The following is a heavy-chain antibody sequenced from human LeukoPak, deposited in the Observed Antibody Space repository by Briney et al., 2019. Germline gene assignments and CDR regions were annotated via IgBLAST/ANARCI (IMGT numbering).Heavy chain of an antibody. V-gene: IGHV4-38-2*01. CDR1: GYSISSGYY. D-gene: IGHD3-3*01. Sequence: PSETLSLTCAVSGYSISSGYYWGWIRQPPGKGLEWIGSIYHSGSTYYNPSLKSRVTISVDTSKNQFSLKLSSVTTADTAVYYCARSKTIFGAVYPWGQGTLVTVSS. CDR2: IYHSGST. J-gene: IGHJ5*02. CDR3: ARSKTIFGAVYP.